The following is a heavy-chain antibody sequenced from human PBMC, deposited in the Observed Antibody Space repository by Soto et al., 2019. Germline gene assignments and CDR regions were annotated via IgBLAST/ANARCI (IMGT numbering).Heavy chain of an antibody. CDR2: ISDSGDRT. CDR1: GFTLSLSA. CDR3: AKDRGIIVKAGDAFDV. J-gene: IGHJ3*01. D-gene: IGHD3-16*02. Sequence: EVQLMDSGGGLVHPGGSLRLSCASSGFTLSLSAVNWVRQAPGKGLEWVSYISDSGDRTYYADSVKGRFTISRDRSKNTVSLQMDSLRAEDKAVYYCAKDRGIIVKAGDAFDVWGQGTKVTVSS. V-gene: IGHV3-23*01.